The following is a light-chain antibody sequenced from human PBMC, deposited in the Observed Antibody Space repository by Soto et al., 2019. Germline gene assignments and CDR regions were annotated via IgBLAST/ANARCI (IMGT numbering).Light chain of an antibody. J-gene: IGKJ1*01. Sequence: DLQMTQSPSSLSASVGDRVTITCRASQGISNYLAWYQQKPGKVPKLLIYAASTLQSGVPSRFSGSGSETDFTLTISSLQPEDVATYYCQKYNSAPTWTFGQGTKVEIK. V-gene: IGKV1-27*01. CDR3: QKYNSAPTWT. CDR2: AAS. CDR1: QGISNY.